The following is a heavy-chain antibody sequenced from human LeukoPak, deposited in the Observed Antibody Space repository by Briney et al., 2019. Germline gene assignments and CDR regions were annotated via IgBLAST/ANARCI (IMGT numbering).Heavy chain of an antibody. CDR1: GVSISSSY. Sequence: SETLSLTCSVSGVSISSSYWSWIRQPPGKRLGWIGFIHQNGNTNYNPSLKSRVTMSVDTSKNQFSLQMRSVTAADTAVYYCARGYYDGSGYSNAFDIWGQGTMVAV. CDR2: IHQNGNT. D-gene: IGHD3-22*01. V-gene: IGHV4-59*01. J-gene: IGHJ3*02. CDR3: ARGYYDGSGYSNAFDI.